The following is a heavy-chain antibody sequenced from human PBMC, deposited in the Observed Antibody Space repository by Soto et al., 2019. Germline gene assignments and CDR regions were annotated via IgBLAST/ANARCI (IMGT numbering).Heavy chain of an antibody. CDR2: IYYSGIT. Sequence: SETLSLTCTVCGGSISSYDCSWIRQPPWKGLESLGYIYYSGITNYNPSLKSRVTVSVDTSKNQFSLKLSSVTAADTAVYYCAREADYDILTGSNNWFDPSGQRTLVAVCS. CDR3: AREADYDILTGSNNWFDP. V-gene: IGHV4-59*01. D-gene: IGHD3-9*01. CDR1: GGSISSYD. J-gene: IGHJ5*02.